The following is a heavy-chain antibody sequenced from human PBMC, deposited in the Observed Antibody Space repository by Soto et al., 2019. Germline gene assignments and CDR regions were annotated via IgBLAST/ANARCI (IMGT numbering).Heavy chain of an antibody. V-gene: IGHV5-51*01. CDR2: IYPGDSDT. J-gene: IGHJ3*02. Sequence: PGESLKISCKGSGYNFNRYWIGWVRQMPGKGLEWMGVIYPGDSDTRYSPSLQGQVTISVDKSINTAYLQWSSLKASDTAMYFCAIHNPYYYDSRDPFDIWGQGTMVTVSS. D-gene: IGHD3-22*01. CDR1: GYNFNRYW. CDR3: AIHNPYYYDSRDPFDI.